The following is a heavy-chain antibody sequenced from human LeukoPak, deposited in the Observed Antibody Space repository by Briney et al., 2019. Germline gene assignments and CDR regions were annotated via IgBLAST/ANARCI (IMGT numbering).Heavy chain of an antibody. Sequence: SETLSLTCAVSGGSISSSNWWSRVRQPLGKGLEWIGEIYHSGSTNYNPSLKSRVTISVDKSKNQVSLKLSSVTAADTAVYYCARALNYDSSGYPGAWGQGTLVTVSS. D-gene: IGHD3-22*01. CDR3: ARALNYDSSGYPGA. V-gene: IGHV4-4*02. J-gene: IGHJ5*02. CDR1: GGSISSSNW. CDR2: IYHSGST.